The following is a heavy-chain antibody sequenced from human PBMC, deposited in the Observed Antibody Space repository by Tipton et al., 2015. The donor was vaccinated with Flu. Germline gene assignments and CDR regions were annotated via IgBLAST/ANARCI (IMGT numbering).Heavy chain of an antibody. Sequence: QLVQSGAEVKKPGASVKVSCKASGYTFTGHYIHWLRQAPGQGLEWMGRMNPNTGDTNYAHSFEARVTMTRDTSINTAYMELSSLRSDDTAVFYCARGPKKVWMGTAVILDAVDNWFDSWGQGTLIIVSS. CDR3: ARGPKKVWMGTAVILDAVDNWFDS. CDR2: MNPNTGDT. J-gene: IGHJ5*01. CDR1: GYTFTGHY. V-gene: IGHV1-2*06. D-gene: IGHD2-21*02.